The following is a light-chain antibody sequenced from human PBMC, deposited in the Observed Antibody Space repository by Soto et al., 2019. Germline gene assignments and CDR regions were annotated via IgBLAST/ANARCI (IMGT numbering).Light chain of an antibody. V-gene: IGLV2-23*02. CDR3: CSYAGSSMFV. CDR1: SSDVGTYNL. Sequence: QSVLTQPASVSGSPGQSITISCTGSSSDVGTYNLVSWYQHHPGKAPKLMISEVVKRPSGVSNRFSGSKSSNTASLTISGLQAEDEADYYCCSYAGSSMFVFGGGTKVTVL. CDR2: EVV. J-gene: IGLJ2*01.